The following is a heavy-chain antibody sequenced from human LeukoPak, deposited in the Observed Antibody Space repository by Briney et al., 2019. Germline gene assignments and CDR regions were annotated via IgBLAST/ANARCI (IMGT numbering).Heavy chain of an antibody. V-gene: IGHV4-34*01. CDR1: GGSFSGYY. Sequence: PSETLSLTCAVYGGSFSGYYWSWIRQPPGKGLEWIGEINHSGSTNYNPSLKSRVTISVDTSKNQFSLKLSSVTAADTAVYYCARIEAAAGTGLDYWGQGTLVTVSS. CDR3: ARIEAAAGTGLDY. D-gene: IGHD6-13*01. CDR2: INHSGST. J-gene: IGHJ4*02.